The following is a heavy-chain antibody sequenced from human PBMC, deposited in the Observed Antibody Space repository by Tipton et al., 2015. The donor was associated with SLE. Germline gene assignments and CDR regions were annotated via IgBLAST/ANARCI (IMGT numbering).Heavy chain of an antibody. CDR1: GGSINSDY. Sequence: TLSLTCSVSGGSINSDYWSWIRQPPGKGLEWLGEINHGGYTNYNPSLKSRVTILIDRSKNQFSLNLKSVTAADTAVYYCARAPYCGADCHPDGFDVWGQGTMVTVSS. D-gene: IGHD2-21*02. CDR2: INHGGYT. CDR3: ARAPYCGADCHPDGFDV. V-gene: IGHV4-34*01. J-gene: IGHJ3*01.